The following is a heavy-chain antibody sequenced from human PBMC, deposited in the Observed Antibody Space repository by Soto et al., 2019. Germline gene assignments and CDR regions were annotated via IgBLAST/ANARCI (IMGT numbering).Heavy chain of an antibody. CDR1: CGSFSGYY. V-gene: IGHV4-34*01. J-gene: IGHJ6*02. Sequence: PSETLSLTCAVYCGSFSGYYWSWIRQPPGKGLEWIGEINHSGSTNYNPSLKSRVTISADTSKNQFSLKLSSVTAADTAVYYCARGIAAAAPRRDGMDVWGQGTTVTVSS. D-gene: IGHD6-13*01. CDR3: ARGIAAAAPRRDGMDV. CDR2: INHSGST.